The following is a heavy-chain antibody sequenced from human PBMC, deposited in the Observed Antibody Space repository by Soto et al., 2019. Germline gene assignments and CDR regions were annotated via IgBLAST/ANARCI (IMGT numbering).Heavy chain of an antibody. CDR2: IKQDGSEK. D-gene: IGHD3-16*01. Sequence: GGSLRLSCAASGFTFSSYWMSWVRQAPGKGLEWVANIKQDGSEKYYVDSVKGRFTISRDNAKNSLYLQMNSLRAEDTAVYYCARDPYYDYIWGSYSGGYFDYWGQGTLVTVSS. J-gene: IGHJ4*02. CDR1: GFTFSSYW. CDR3: ARDPYYDYIWGSYSGGYFDY. V-gene: IGHV3-7*01.